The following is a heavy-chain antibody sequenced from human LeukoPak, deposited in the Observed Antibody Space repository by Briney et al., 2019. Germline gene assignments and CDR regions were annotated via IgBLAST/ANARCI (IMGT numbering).Heavy chain of an antibody. CDR3: ARRNDFDI. J-gene: IGHJ3*02. CDR1: GCSITGYH. V-gene: IGHV4-4*08. CDR2: IYSSGST. Sequence: SETLSLACTVSGCSITGYHWSWIRQPPGKGLEWIGYIYSSGSTEYKPSLKSRATISADTSKNQFSLKLTSVTAADTAIYYCARRNDFDIWGQGTMVAVSS.